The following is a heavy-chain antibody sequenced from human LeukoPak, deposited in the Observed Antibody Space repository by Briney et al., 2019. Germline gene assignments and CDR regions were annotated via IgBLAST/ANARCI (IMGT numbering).Heavy chain of an antibody. V-gene: IGHV4-39*07. CDR1: GGSISTSIYY. Sequence: PSETLSLTCTVSGGSISTSIYYWGWIRQPPGKGLEWIGSVSYSGSTYYNPSLKSRVTMSVDTSKSQFSLNLSSVTAADTAVYYCARSEYSSGWYHFDYWGQGTLVTVSS. D-gene: IGHD6-19*01. CDR3: ARSEYSSGWYHFDY. CDR2: VSYSGST. J-gene: IGHJ4*02.